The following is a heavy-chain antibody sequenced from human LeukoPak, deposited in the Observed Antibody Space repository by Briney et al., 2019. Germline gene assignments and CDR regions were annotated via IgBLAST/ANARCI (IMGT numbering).Heavy chain of an antibody. CDR1: GYTFTSYY. J-gene: IGHJ4*02. Sequence: ASVKVSCKASGYTFTSYYMRWVRQAPGQGLEWMGIINPSGGSTSYAQKFQGRVTMTRDMSTSTVYMELSSLRSEDTAVYYCAREREGAYYFDYWGQGTLVTVSS. CDR2: INPSGGST. D-gene: IGHD3-16*01. CDR3: AREREGAYYFDY. V-gene: IGHV1-46*01.